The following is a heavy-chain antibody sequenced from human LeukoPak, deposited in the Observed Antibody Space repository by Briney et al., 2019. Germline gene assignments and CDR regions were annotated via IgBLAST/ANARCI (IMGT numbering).Heavy chain of an antibody. V-gene: IGHV4-34*01. Sequence: SETLSLTCAVYGGSFSGYYWSWIRQSPGKGLEWIGEINHSGSTNYNPSLKSRVTISVDTSKNQFSLKLSSVTAADTAVYYCARGQYYYDSSGYFVRYFDYWGQGILVTVSS. CDR2: INHSGST. J-gene: IGHJ4*02. CDR1: GGSFSGYY. CDR3: ARGQYYYDSSGYFVRYFDY. D-gene: IGHD3-22*01.